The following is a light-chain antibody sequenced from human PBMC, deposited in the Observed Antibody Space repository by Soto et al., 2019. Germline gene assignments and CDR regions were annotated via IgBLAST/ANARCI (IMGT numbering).Light chain of an antibody. CDR3: QQSYSTLVLT. J-gene: IGKJ4*01. CDR2: KAS. CDR1: QGISSW. Sequence: DIQMTQSPSSVSASVGDRVTITCRASQGISSWLAWFQQQPGKAPKLLIYKASNLQTGVPSRFSGSGSGTDFTLTISSLQPEDVATYYCQQSYSTLVLTFGGGTKVELK. V-gene: IGKV1-12*01.